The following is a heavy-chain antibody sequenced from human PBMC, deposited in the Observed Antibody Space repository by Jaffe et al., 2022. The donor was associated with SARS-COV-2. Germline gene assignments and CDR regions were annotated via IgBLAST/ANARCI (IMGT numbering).Heavy chain of an antibody. D-gene: IGHD1-26*01. Sequence: EVQLLESGGGLVQPGGSLRLSCEASGFTFSNYAMNWVRQAPGKGLEWVSVIGVGGDTIYYADSVKGRFTISRDNSKNTLYLQMSSLRAEDTAVYYCAKGVGDPNYYYGVDVWGQGTTVTVSS. V-gene: IGHV3-23*01. J-gene: IGHJ6*02. CDR3: AKGVGDPNYYYGVDV. CDR1: GFTFSNYA. CDR2: IGVGGDTI.